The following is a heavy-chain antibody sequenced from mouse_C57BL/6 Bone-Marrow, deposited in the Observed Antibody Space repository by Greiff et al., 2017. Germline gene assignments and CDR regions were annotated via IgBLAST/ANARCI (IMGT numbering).Heavy chain of an antibody. CDR3: ARETGMGDYDGYYAMDY. D-gene: IGHD2-4*01. CDR2: IYPGSGST. J-gene: IGHJ4*01. CDR1: GYTFTSYW. V-gene: IGHV1-55*01. Sequence: QVQLQQPGAELVKPGASVKMSCKASGYTFTSYWITWVKQRPGQGLEWIGDIYPGSGSTNYNEKFKSKATLTVDTSSSTAYMQLSSLTSEDSAVYYCARETGMGDYDGYYAMDYWGQGTSVTVSS.